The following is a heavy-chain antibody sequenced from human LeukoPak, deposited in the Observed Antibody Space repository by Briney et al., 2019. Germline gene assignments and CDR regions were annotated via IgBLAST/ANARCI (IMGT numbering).Heavy chain of an antibody. V-gene: IGHV3-74*01. Sequence: GGSLRLSCATSGFTFSTFWMHWVRQVPGKGLVWVSRINSGGSDTTYADSVKGRFTISRDNAKNTLYLQMNSLRAEDTAMYYCARVGVFEAAAGQFDYWGQGTLVTVSS. CDR2: INSGGSDT. CDR3: ARVGVFEAAAGQFDY. D-gene: IGHD6-13*01. J-gene: IGHJ4*02. CDR1: GFTFSTFW.